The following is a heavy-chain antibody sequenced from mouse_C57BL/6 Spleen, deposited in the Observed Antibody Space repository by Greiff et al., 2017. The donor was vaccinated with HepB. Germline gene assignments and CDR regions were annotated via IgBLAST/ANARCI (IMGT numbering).Heavy chain of an antibody. CDR1: GFTFSSYG. V-gene: IGHV5-6*01. J-gene: IGHJ2*01. CDR2: ISSGGSYT. D-gene: IGHD2-3*01. CDR3: ARQDGYYYY. Sequence: EVQLVESGGDLVKPGGSLKLSCAASGFTFSSYGMSWVRQTPDKRLEWVATISSGGSYTYYPDSVKGRFTISRDNAKNTLYLQMSSLKSEDTAMYYCARQDGYYYYWGQGTTLTVSS.